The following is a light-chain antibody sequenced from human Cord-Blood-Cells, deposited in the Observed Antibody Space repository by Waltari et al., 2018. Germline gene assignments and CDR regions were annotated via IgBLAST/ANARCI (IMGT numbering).Light chain of an antibody. V-gene: IGKV3-20*01. Sequence: EIVLTQSPGTLSLSPGERATLSCRASRSVSSSYLAWYQQKPGQAPRLLIYGASSRATGIPDRVSGSGSGTDFTLTISRLETEDFAVYYCQQYGSSSYSFGQGTKLEIK. CDR2: GAS. CDR1: RSVSSSY. J-gene: IGKJ2*03. CDR3: QQYGSSSYS.